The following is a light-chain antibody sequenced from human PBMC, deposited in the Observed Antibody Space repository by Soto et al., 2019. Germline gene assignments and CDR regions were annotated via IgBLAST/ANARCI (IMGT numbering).Light chain of an antibody. Sequence: QSALTQPASVSGSPGQSITISCTGTSSDIGSNNYVSWFQQRPGKAPTLIIYEVSNRPSGVSTHFSASKSGNTASLTISGHLPEDEAEYYCSSYTTTTRLFGGGTKVTVL. CDR1: SSDIGSNNY. CDR3: SSYTTTTRL. J-gene: IGLJ3*02. V-gene: IGLV2-14*01. CDR2: EVS.